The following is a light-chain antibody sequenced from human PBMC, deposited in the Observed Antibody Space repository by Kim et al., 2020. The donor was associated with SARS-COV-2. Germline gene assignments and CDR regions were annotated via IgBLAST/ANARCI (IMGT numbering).Light chain of an antibody. CDR3: QHYNNWPYT. J-gene: IGKJ2*01. Sequence: SVSPGERATLSCRASQSISSNLAWYQQKPGQSPRLLIYGASTRATGIPARISGSGSGTEFTLTISSLQSEDFAVYYCQHYNNWPYTFGQGTKLEI. CDR2: GAS. CDR1: QSISSN. V-gene: IGKV3-15*01.